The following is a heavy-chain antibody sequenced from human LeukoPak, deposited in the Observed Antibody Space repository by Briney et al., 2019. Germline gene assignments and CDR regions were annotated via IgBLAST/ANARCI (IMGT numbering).Heavy chain of an antibody. CDR3: AKRIAARPDYYFDY. J-gene: IGHJ4*02. D-gene: IGHD6-6*01. Sequence: PGGSLRLSCAASGFTFSSYAMSWVCQAPGKGLEWVSVISVSGGSTYYADSVKGRFTISRDNSKNTLYLQMNSLRAEDTALYYCAKRIAARPDYYFDYWGQGALVTVSS. CDR2: ISVSGGST. V-gene: IGHV3-23*01. CDR1: GFTFSSYA.